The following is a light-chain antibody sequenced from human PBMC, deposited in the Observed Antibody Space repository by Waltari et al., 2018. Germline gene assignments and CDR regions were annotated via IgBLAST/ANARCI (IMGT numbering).Light chain of an antibody. CDR2: AAS. CDR3: QNHERLPAT. CDR1: QSVSKY. Sequence: EVVLTQSPGTLSLSPGERATLSGRASQSVSKYLAWYQKRPGQAPRLLIYAASTRATGIPDRFSGSGSGTDFSLTISRLEPEDFAVYYCQNHERLPATFGQGTKVEIK. J-gene: IGKJ1*01. V-gene: IGKV3-20*01.